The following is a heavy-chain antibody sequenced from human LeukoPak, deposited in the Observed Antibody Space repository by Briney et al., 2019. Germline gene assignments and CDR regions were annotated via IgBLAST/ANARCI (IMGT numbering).Heavy chain of an antibody. CDR2: IYYSGST. D-gene: IGHD3-10*01. V-gene: IGHV4-30-4*08. CDR1: GYSITTGYY. Sequence: SETLSLTCTVSGYSITTGYYWGWIRQPPGKGLEWIGYIYYSGSTYYNPSLKSRVTISVDTSKNQFSLKLSSVTAADTAVYYCARVPLGFGELSYFDYWGQGTLVTVSS. CDR3: ARVPLGFGELSYFDY. J-gene: IGHJ4*02.